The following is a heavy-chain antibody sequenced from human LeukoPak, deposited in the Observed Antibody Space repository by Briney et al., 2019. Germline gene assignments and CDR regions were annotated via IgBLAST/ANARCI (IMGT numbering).Heavy chain of an antibody. V-gene: IGHV4-34*01. CDR2: INHSGST. Sequence: SETLSLTCAVYGGSFSGYYWSWIRQPPGKGLEWIGEINHSGSTNYNPSLKSRVTISVDTSKNQFSLKLSSVTAADTAVYYCARHVLGSGSYYYYYYMDVWGKGTTVTISS. D-gene: IGHD3-10*01. CDR3: ARHVLGSGSYYYYYYMDV. CDR1: GGSFSGYY. J-gene: IGHJ6*03.